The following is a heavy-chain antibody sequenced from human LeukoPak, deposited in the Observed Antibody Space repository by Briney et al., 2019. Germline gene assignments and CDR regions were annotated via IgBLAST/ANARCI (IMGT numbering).Heavy chain of an antibody. Sequence: PSETLSLTCTVSGGSPSRYYWSWIRQPPGKGLEWIGYIYYSGSTNYNPSLKSRVTISVDTSKNQFSLKLSSVTAADTAVYYCARDQGPLLWFGESQGYGMDVWGQGTTVTVSS. J-gene: IGHJ6*02. CDR1: GGSPSRYY. CDR2: IYYSGST. V-gene: IGHV4-59*01. D-gene: IGHD3-10*01. CDR3: ARDQGPLLWFGESQGYGMDV.